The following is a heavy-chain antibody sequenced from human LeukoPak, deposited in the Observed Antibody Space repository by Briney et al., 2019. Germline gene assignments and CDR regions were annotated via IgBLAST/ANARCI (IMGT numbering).Heavy chain of an antibody. Sequence: GGSLRLSCAASGFSFNGYWMHWVRLVPGKGPMWVSCINVDGSVTRYVDSVRGRFIISRDNSKNTLFQQMNSLRAEDTAIYYCARATNPLGAFDVWGQGTMLTVSS. V-gene: IGHV3-74*01. CDR3: ARATNPLGAFDV. CDR1: GFSFNGYW. J-gene: IGHJ3*01. CDR2: INVDGSVT. D-gene: IGHD6-13*01.